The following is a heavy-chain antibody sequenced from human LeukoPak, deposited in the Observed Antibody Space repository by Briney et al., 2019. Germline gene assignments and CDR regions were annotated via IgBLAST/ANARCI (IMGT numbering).Heavy chain of an antibody. Sequence: GGSLRLSCVASGLTIGSRYMNWVRQAPGKGLEWVSALYLAGDTYYADSVRGRFTISRDNSKNTLYLQMNSLRAEDTAVYYCATIRNCGGDCYYFDYWGQGTLVTVSS. CDR2: LYLAGDT. J-gene: IGHJ4*02. D-gene: IGHD2-21*02. CDR3: ATIRNCGGDCYYFDY. CDR1: GLTIGSRY. V-gene: IGHV3-53*01.